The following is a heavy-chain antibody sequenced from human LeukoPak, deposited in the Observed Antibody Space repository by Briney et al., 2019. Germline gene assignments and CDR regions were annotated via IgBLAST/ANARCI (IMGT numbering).Heavy chain of an antibody. CDR2: ISSSSSYI. V-gene: IGHV3-21*01. D-gene: IGHD6-19*01. J-gene: IGHJ4*02. Sequence: GGSLRLSCAASGFTVSSYNMNWVRQAPGKGLEWVSSISSSSSYIYYADSVKGRFTISRDNAKNSLYLQMNSLRAEDTAVYYCARVPQWLVAFWGQGTLVTVSS. CDR3: ARVPQWLVAF. CDR1: GFTVSSYN.